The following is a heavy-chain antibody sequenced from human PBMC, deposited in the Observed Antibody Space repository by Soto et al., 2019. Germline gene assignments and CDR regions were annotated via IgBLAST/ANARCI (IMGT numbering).Heavy chain of an antibody. CDR3: ARMDFRTSYDKRASWFDP. CDR1: GYTFINKD. J-gene: IGHJ5*02. D-gene: IGHD3-9*01. Sequence: VQLVQSGATVKSPGASVKVSCKASGYTFINKDITWVRQAAGQGLEWMGWMDVRNDHTVYSQKFKGRVTMTRNTSIDTAYMELSGLRPEDTAMYYCARMDFRTSYDKRASWFDPWGQGTLVTVSA. CDR2: MDVRNDHT. V-gene: IGHV1-8*01.